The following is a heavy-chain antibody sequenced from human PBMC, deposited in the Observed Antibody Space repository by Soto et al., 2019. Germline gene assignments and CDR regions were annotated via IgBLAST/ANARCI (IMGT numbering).Heavy chain of an antibody. CDR2: IYYSGST. CDR1: GGSISSYY. CDR3: ARDIMGTNYYYYGMDV. J-gene: IGHJ6*02. Sequence: QVQLQESAPGLVKPSETLSLTCTVSGGSISSYYWSWIRQPPGKGLEWIGYIYYSGSTNYNPSLKSRVTISVDTSKNQFSLKLSSVTAADTAVYYCARDIMGTNYYYYGMDVWGQGTTVTVSS. V-gene: IGHV4-59*01. D-gene: IGHD2-8*01.